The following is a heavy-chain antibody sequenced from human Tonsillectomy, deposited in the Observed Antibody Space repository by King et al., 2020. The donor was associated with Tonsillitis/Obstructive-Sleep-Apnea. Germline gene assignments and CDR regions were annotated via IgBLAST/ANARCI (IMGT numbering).Heavy chain of an antibody. Sequence: VQLVESGGGLVKPGGSLRLSCAASGFTFSSYNMNWVRQAPGKGLEWVSSISSSSSYIYYADSGKGRFTISIDNAKNSLYLQMNSLRAEDTAGYYCARASGFWSGYRYWGQGTLVTVSS. J-gene: IGHJ4*02. D-gene: IGHD3-3*01. CDR1: GFTFSSYN. V-gene: IGHV3-21*01. CDR2: ISSSSSYI. CDR3: ARASGFWSGYRY.